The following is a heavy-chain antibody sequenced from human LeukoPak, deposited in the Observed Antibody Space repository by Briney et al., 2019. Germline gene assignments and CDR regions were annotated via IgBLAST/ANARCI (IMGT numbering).Heavy chain of an antibody. Sequence: ASVKVSLNASGYTFTSYYMHWVRQAPGQGLELMGIINPSGGSTSYAQKFQGRVTMTRDMSTSTVYMELSSLRSEDTAVYYCARVTKTESPYAFDIWGQGTMVTVSS. V-gene: IGHV1-46*01. D-gene: IGHD2-8*01. J-gene: IGHJ3*02. CDR3: ARVTKTESPYAFDI. CDR1: GYTFTSYY. CDR2: INPSGGST.